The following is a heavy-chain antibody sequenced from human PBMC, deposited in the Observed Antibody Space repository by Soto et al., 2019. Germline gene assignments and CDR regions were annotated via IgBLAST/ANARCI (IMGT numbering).Heavy chain of an antibody. Sequence: QVQLVESGGGVVQPGRSLRLSCAASGFTFSSYVMHWVRQAPGKGLEWVAIISYDGNNKYYADSVKGRFTISRDNSKNPLYLQMNSLRAEDTAVYYCARAGCDGGSCYTLVGLRYGMDVWGQGTTVNVSS. J-gene: IGHJ6*02. D-gene: IGHD2-15*01. CDR3: ARAGCDGGSCYTLVGLRYGMDV. V-gene: IGHV3-30-3*01. CDR1: GFTFSSYV. CDR2: ISYDGNNK.